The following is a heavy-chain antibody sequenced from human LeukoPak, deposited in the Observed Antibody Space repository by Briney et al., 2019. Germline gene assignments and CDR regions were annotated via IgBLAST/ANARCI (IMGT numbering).Heavy chain of an antibody. CDR2: IYYSGST. Sequence: SETLSLTCTVSGGSISSSSYYWGWIRQPPGKGLEWIGYIYYSGSTNYNPSLKSRVTISADTSKNQFSLKLNSVTAADTAVYYCAKNGQSGFSFDPWGQGTLVTVSS. D-gene: IGHD3-3*01. J-gene: IGHJ5*02. CDR3: AKNGQSGFSFDP. CDR1: GGSISSSSYY. V-gene: IGHV4-61*05.